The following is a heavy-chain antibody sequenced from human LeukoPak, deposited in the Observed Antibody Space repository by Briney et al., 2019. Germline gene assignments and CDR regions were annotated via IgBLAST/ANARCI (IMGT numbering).Heavy chain of an antibody. D-gene: IGHD1-14*01. CDR1: GYTFTSYG. J-gene: IGHJ6*03. CDR2: INPNSGGT. CDR3: ARENHYAYYYYYMDV. Sequence: ASVKVSCKASGYTFTSYGISWVRQAPGQGLEWMGWINPNSGGTNYAQKFQGRVTMTRDTSISTAYMELSRLRSDDTAVYYCARENHYAYYYYYMDVWGKGTTVTVSS. V-gene: IGHV1-2*02.